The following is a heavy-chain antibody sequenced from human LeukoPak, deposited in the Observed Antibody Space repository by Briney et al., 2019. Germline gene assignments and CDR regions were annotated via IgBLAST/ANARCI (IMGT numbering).Heavy chain of an antibody. J-gene: IGHJ4*02. CDR3: ASGDQLSDYPVLHTLPIDY. D-gene: IGHD4-17*01. V-gene: IGHV1-2*02. CDR2: INPNSGGT. Sequence: ASVKVSCKASGYTFTGYYMHWVRQAPGQGLEWMGWINPNSGGTNYAQKFQGRVTMTRDTSISTAYMELSRLRSDDTAVYYCASGDQLSDYPVLHTLPIDYWGRGTLVTVSS. CDR1: GYTFTGYY.